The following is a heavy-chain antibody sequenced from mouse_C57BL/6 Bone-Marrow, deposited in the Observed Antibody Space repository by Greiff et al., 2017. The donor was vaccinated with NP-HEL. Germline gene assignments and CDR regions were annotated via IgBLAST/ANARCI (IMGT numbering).Heavy chain of an antibody. D-gene: IGHD2-5*01. Sequence: VQLQQSGAELVRPGASVKLSCTASGFNIKDDYMHWVKQRPEQGLEWIGWIVREKGDTEYASKFQGKATITADTSSNTAYLQLSSLTSEDTAVYDCTMAYYSNSWFAYWGQGTLVTVSA. CDR1: GFNIKDDY. J-gene: IGHJ3*01. CDR3: TMAYYSNSWFAY. V-gene: IGHV14-4*01. CDR2: IVREKGDT.